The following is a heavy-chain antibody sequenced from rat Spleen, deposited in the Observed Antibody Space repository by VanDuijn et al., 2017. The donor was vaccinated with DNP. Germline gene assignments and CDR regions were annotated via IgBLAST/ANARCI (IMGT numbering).Heavy chain of an antibody. CDR2: ISYDGSST. CDR1: GFTLTNYR. D-gene: IGHD1-7*01. J-gene: IGHJ2*01. V-gene: IGHV5-29*01. CDR3: ARQVWAFDY. Sequence: EVQLVESGGGLVQPGGSLKLSCAASGFTLTNYRMAWVRQAPTKGLEWVATISYDGSSTYYRDSVKGRFTISRDNAKSTLYLQMDSLRSEDTATYYCARQVWAFDYWGQGVMVTVSS.